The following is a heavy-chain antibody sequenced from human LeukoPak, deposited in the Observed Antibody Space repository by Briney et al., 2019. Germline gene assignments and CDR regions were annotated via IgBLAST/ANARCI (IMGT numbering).Heavy chain of an antibody. V-gene: IGHV3-23*01. CDR3: AKDDFGRTGYPTPWEY. CDR2: ISGSGGST. D-gene: IGHD3/OR15-3a*01. J-gene: IGHJ4*02. Sequence: GGSLRLSCVASGFTFSIYATSWVRQAPGKGLEWVSAISGSGGSTYYADSVKGRFTISRDNSKNTLYLQMNSLRAEDTAVYYCAKDDFGRTGYPTPWEYWGQGTLVTVSS. CDR1: GFTFSIYA.